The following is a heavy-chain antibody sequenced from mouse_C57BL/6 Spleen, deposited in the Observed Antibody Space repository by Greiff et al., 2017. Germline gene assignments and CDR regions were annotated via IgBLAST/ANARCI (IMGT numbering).Heavy chain of an antibody. J-gene: IGHJ4*01. V-gene: IGHV1-53*01. D-gene: IGHD2-12*01. CDR2: INPSNGGT. Sequence: QVQLQQPGTELVKPGASVKLSCTASGYTFTSYWMHWVKQRPGQGLEWIGNINPSNGGTNYNEKFKSKATLTVDKSSSPAYMPLSSLTSEDSAVEYWARRARYDGDYAMDYWGQGTSVTVSS. CDR3: ARRARYDGDYAMDY. CDR1: GYTFTSYW.